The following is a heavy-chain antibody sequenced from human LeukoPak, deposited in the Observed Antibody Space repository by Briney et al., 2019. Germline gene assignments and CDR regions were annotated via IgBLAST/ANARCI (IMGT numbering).Heavy chain of an antibody. J-gene: IGHJ6*03. CDR2: IYSGGST. D-gene: IGHD3-10*01. V-gene: IGHV3-66*01. Sequence: GGSLRLSCAASGFTVSSNYMNWVRQAPGKGLEWVSVIYSGGSTYYADSVKGRFTISRDNSKNTLYLQMNSLRAEDTAVYYCARDSRRAYYYGSGSYYNGDYYYYMDVWGKGTTVTVSS. CDR1: GFTVSSNY. CDR3: ARDSRRAYYYGSGSYYNGDYYYYMDV.